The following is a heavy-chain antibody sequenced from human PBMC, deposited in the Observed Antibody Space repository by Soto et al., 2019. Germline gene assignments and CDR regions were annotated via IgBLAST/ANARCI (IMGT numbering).Heavy chain of an antibody. J-gene: IGHJ6*02. CDR1: AVFLTTEY. D-gene: IGHD2-2*01. CDR3: ARDDIXVVPAAIGAYYYYGMDV. Sequence: SQRRSRTSPVLAVFLTTEYSSWVRPPPRQGREWIGYIYYSGSTNYNPSLKSRVTISVDTSKNQFSLKLSSVTAADTAVYYCARDDIXVVPAAIGAYYYYGMDVWGQGTTVTVSS. CDR2: IYYSGST. V-gene: IGHV4-59*01.